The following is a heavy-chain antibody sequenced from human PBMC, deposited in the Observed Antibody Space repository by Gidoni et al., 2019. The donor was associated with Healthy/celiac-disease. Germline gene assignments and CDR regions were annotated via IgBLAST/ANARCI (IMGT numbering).Heavy chain of an antibody. Sequence: EVQLVESGGGLVQPGRSLRLSCAASGFPFDDYAMHWVRQAPGKGLEWVSGISWNSGSIGYADSVKGRFTISRDNAKNSLYLQMNSLRAEDTALYYCAKDMGVAVAGRGLDYWGQGTLVTVSS. V-gene: IGHV3-9*01. J-gene: IGHJ4*02. D-gene: IGHD6-19*01. CDR3: AKDMGVAVAGRGLDY. CDR2: ISWNSGSI. CDR1: GFPFDDYA.